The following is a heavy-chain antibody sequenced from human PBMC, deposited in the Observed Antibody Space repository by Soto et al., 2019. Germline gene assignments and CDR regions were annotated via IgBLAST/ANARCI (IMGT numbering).Heavy chain of an antibody. CDR2: IKNKTDGGTT. CDR1: GFTFSKAW. V-gene: IGHV3-15*01. CDR3: TTMGSEYYDFGSGYYWRPNDAFDI. J-gene: IGHJ3*02. D-gene: IGHD3-3*01. Sequence: GGSLRLCCAASGFTFSKAWMSWVRQAPGKGLEWGGRIKNKTDGGTTDYAAPVKGRFTISRDDSKNTLYLQMNSLKTEDTAVYYCTTMGSEYYDFGSGYYWRPNDAFDIWGQGTMVTFSS.